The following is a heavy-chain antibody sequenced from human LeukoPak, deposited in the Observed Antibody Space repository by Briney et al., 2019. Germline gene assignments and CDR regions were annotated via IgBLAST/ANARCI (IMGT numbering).Heavy chain of an antibody. CDR3: AGWVRGVIIDY. D-gene: IGHD3-10*01. V-gene: IGHV4-61*02. Sequence: SETLSHTCTVSGDSISSGDYYERWTRQPAGKGLEWIGRISSSGSTNYNPSLKSRVTISVDTSKKQFSLKLSSVTAADTAVYYCAGWVRGVIIDYWGQGTLVTVSS. CDR2: ISSSGST. CDR1: GDSISSGDYY. J-gene: IGHJ4*02.